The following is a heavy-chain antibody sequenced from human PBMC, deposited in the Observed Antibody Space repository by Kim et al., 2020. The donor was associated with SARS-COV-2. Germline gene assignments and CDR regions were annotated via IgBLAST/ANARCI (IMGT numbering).Heavy chain of an antibody. Sequence: GGSLRLSCAASGFTFSSYSMNWVRQAPGKGLEWVSSISSSSSYIYYADSVKGRFTISRDNAKNSLYLQMNSLRAEDTAVYYCARRFVVVPGEYYFDYWGQGTLVTVSS. CDR2: ISSSSSYI. V-gene: IGHV3-21*04. CDR3: ARRFVVVPGEYYFDY. D-gene: IGHD2-2*01. J-gene: IGHJ4*02. CDR1: GFTFSSYS.